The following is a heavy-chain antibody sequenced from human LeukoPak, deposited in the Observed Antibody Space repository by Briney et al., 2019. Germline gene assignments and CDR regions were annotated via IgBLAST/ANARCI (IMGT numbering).Heavy chain of an antibody. Sequence: ASVKVSCKASGYSFTSYYIHWLRQAPGQGLEWMGIINPSVGSTNYAQKFQGRVTVTRDTSTSTVHMELSGLRSEDTAVYYCARDQEGFDYWGQGTLVTVSS. CDR2: INPSVGST. V-gene: IGHV1-46*01. CDR1: GYSFTSYY. CDR3: ARDQEGFDY. J-gene: IGHJ4*02.